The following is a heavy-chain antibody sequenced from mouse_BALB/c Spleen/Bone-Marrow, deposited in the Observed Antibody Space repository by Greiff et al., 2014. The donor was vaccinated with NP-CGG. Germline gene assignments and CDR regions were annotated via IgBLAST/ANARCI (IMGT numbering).Heavy chain of an antibody. Sequence: EVQLQESGAELVKPGASVKLSCTASGFNIKDTYMHWVKQRPEQGLEWIGRIDPANGNTKYDPKFQGKATITADTSSNTAYLQLSSLTSEDTAVYYCARWLRRYYAMDYWGQGTSVTVSS. J-gene: IGHJ4*01. CDR1: GFNIKDTY. CDR3: ARWLRRYYAMDY. D-gene: IGHD2-2*01. CDR2: IDPANGNT. V-gene: IGHV14-3*02.